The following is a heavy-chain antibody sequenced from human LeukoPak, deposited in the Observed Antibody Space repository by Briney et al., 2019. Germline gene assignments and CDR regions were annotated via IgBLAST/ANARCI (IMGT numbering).Heavy chain of an antibody. J-gene: IGHJ4*02. Sequence: GASVKGSCKAPGYTFTDYYIHWVRQAPGLGLEWMGWINPNNGDTNYPQKFQGRVTMTRDTSITTAYMELSRLRYDDTAVYFCTRATTTYLSFWGQGTLVTVSS. CDR2: INPNNGDT. D-gene: IGHD4-11*01. CDR1: GYTFTDYY. CDR3: TRATTTYLSF. V-gene: IGHV1-2*02.